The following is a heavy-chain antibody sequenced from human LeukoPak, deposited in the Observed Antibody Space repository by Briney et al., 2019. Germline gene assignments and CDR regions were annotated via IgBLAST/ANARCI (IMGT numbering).Heavy chain of an antibody. CDR2: IKSKTDGGTT. D-gene: IGHD4-17*01. J-gene: IGHJ4*02. Sequence: PGGSLRLSCAASGFTFSNAWMSWVRQASGKGLEWVGRIKSKTDGGTTDYAAPVKGRFAISRDDSKNTLYLQMNSLKTEDTAVYYCTTEGYYGDYDIDYWGQGTLVTVSS. CDR1: GFTFSNAW. V-gene: IGHV3-15*01. CDR3: TTEGYYGDYDIDY.